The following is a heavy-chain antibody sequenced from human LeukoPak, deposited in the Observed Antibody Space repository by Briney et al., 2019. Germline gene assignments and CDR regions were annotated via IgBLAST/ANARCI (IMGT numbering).Heavy chain of an antibody. CDR3: ARALAVAGPFDY. D-gene: IGHD6-19*01. V-gene: IGHV3-11*06. CDR2: ISSSSSYT. CDR1: GFTFSDYY. Sequence: GGSLRLSCAASGFTFSDYYMSWIRQAPGKGLEWVSYISSSSSYTNYADSVRGRSTISRDNAKNSLYLQMNSLRAEDTAVYYCARALAVAGPFDYWGQGTLVTVSS. J-gene: IGHJ4*02.